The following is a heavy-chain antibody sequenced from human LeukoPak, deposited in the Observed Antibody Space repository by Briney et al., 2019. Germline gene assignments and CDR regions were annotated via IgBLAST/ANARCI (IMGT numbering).Heavy chain of an antibody. D-gene: IGHD3-10*01. CDR2: INHSRGT. J-gene: IGHJ4*02. Sequence: SETLSLTCVVSDGSFSGYYWTWLRQPPGKGLEWIGEINHSRGTNYTPSLKSRVTISVDTSKKQFSLKLSSVTAADTAVYYCARAVTMVRGDRRSFDYWGQGTLVTVSS. V-gene: IGHV4-34*01. CDR1: DGSFSGYY. CDR3: ARAVTMVRGDRRSFDY.